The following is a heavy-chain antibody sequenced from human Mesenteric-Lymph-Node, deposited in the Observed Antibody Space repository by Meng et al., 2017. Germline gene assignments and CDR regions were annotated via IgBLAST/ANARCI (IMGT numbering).Heavy chain of an antibody. D-gene: IGHD3-10*01. CDR1: GASISTYH. J-gene: IGHJ4*02. Sequence: SETLSLTCTSSGASISTYHWGWIRQPPGKGLEWIGEIYHSGSTNYNPSLKSRVTISVDKSKNQFSLNLSSVTAADTAMYYCARNYFGSGRLFDSWGQGTLVTVSS. CDR3: ARNYFGSGRLFDS. CDR2: IYHSGST. V-gene: IGHV4-59*12.